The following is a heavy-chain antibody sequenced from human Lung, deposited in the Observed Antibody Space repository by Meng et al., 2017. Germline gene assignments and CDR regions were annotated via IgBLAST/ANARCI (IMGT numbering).Heavy chain of an antibody. J-gene: IGHJ4*02. Sequence: QVQLQQWGAGWLKPPETLSLTRVVSGGSFSDYYWSWIRQPPGKGLEWIGEINHSGSTNYNPSLESRATISVDTSQNNLSLKLSSVTAADSAVYYCARGPTTMAHDFDYWGQGTLVTVSS. D-gene: IGHD4-11*01. CDR2: INHSGST. CDR1: GGSFSDYY. CDR3: ARGPTTMAHDFDY. V-gene: IGHV4-34*01.